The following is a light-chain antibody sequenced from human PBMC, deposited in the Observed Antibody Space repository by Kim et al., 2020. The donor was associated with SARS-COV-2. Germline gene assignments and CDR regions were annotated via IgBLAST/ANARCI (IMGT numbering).Light chain of an antibody. CDR1: QDVANY. CDR2: AAS. J-gene: IGKJ1*01. CDR3: QKYNSAPWT. Sequence: ATVGDRVTNTCRASQDVANYLAWYQQKPGKVPQVLIYAASTVQSGVPSRFSWSGSGTEFTLTIGSLQTEDVATYYCQKYNSAPWTFGPGTKVDIK. V-gene: IGKV1-27*01.